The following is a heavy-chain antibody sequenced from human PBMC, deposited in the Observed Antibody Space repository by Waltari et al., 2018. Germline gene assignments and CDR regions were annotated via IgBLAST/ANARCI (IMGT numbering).Heavy chain of an antibody. CDR1: GFTFSRYA. CDR3: AKFQGLWFGELLGFDY. CDR2: ISGSGGST. V-gene: IGHV3-23*04. D-gene: IGHD3-10*01. J-gene: IGHJ4*02. Sequence: EVQLVESGGGLVQPGGSLRLSCAASGFTFSRYAMSWVRQAPGKGLEWVSAISGSGGSTYYADSVKGRFTISRDNSKNTLYLQMNSLRAEDTAVYYCAKFQGLWFGELLGFDYWGQGTLVTVSS.